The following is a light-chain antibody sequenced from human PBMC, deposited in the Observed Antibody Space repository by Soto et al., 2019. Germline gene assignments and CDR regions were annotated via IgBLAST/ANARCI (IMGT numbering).Light chain of an antibody. J-gene: IGKJ5*01. CDR3: QYRNTWPPA. V-gene: IGKV3-11*01. CDR2: VPS. CDR1: QSVGIY. Sequence: EIVLTQSPATLSLSPGERATLSCRASQSVGIYLGWYQQRPGQAPRLLIYVPSNRAAGIPGRFSGSGSGTDFTLTITSLEPEDFAVYYCQYRNTWPPAFGQGTRLEIK.